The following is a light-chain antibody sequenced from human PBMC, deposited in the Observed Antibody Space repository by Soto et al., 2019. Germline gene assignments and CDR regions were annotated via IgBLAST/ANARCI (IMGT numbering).Light chain of an antibody. J-gene: IGLJ3*02. CDR2: SNN. Sequence: QSVLTQPPSASGTPGQRVTISCSGSSSNMGSNYVYWYQQLPGTAPKLLIYSNNQRPSGVPDRFSGSESGTSASLAISGLRSEDEADYYCAAWDDSLSGPVFGGGTKLTVL. CDR3: AAWDDSLSGPV. CDR1: SSNMGSNY. V-gene: IGLV1-47*02.